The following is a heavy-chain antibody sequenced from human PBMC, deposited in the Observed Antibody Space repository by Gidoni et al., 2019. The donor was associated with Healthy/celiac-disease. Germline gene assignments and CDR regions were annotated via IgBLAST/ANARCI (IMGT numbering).Heavy chain of an antibody. J-gene: IGHJ6*02. D-gene: IGHD4-17*01. CDR2: IYYSGST. CDR3: ARGHGDYYYYGMDV. V-gene: IGHV4-59*01. Sequence: QVQLPESRPGLVKPSETLSLTCTVSVGSISSYYWSWIRQPPGKGLEWIGYIYYSGSTNYNPSRKSRVTISVDTSKNQLSLKLSSVTAADTAVYDYARGHGDYYYYGMDVWGQGTTVTVSS. CDR1: VGSISSYY.